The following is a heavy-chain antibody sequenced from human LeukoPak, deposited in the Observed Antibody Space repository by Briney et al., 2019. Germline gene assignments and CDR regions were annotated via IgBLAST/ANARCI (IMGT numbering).Heavy chain of an antibody. V-gene: IGHV4-34*01. J-gene: IGHJ6*03. Sequence: SETLSLTCAVYGGSFSGYYWSWIRQPPGKGLEWIGEINHSGSTNYNPSHKSRVTISVDTSKNQFSLKLASVTAADTAVYYCARADWLGSYYYMDVWGKGTTVTVSS. D-gene: IGHD3-9*01. CDR1: GGSFSGYY. CDR2: INHSGST. CDR3: ARADWLGSYYYMDV.